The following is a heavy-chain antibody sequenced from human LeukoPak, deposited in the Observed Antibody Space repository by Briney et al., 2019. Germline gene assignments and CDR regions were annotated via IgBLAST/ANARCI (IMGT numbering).Heavy chain of an antibody. D-gene: IGHD4-17*01. J-gene: IGHJ6*02. CDR2: INAGNGNT. Sequence: ASVNVSCKASGYTFTSYAMHWVRQAPGQRLEWMGCINAGNGNTKYSQKFQGRVTITRDTSASTAYMELRSLTSEETAVYYCARLRATEPLYGDYDNYGVSYYGMDVWGQGTTVTVSS. CDR3: ARLRATEPLYGDYDNYGVSYYGMDV. CDR1: GYTFTSYA. V-gene: IGHV1-3*01.